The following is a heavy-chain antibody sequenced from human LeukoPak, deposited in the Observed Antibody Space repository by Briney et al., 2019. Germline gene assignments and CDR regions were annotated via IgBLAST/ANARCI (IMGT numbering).Heavy chain of an antibody. CDR1: GFTFRSYS. CDR3: ARDDAFDI. V-gene: IGHV3-21*01. CDR2: ISSSSSYT. Sequence: GGSLRLSCAASGFTFRSYSMNWVRQAPGKGLEWVSSISSSSSYTYYADSVKGRFTISRDNAKNSLYLQMNSLRAEDTAVYYCARDDAFDIWGQGTMVTVSS. J-gene: IGHJ3*02.